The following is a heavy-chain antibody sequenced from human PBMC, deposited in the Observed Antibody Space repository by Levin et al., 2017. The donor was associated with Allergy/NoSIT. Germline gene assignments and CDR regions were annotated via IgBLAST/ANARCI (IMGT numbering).Heavy chain of an antibody. Sequence: GGSLRLSCAASGFTFSDYYMSWIRQAPGKGLEWVSYISSSSSYTNYADSVKGRFTISRDNAKNSLYLQMNSLRAEDTAVYYCATLPAAGYSSGVSDYYYYYMDVWGKGTTVTVSS. D-gene: IGHD6-19*01. CDR3: ATLPAAGYSSGVSDYYYYYMDV. V-gene: IGHV3-11*03. CDR2: ISSSSSYT. CDR1: GFTFSDYY. J-gene: IGHJ6*03.